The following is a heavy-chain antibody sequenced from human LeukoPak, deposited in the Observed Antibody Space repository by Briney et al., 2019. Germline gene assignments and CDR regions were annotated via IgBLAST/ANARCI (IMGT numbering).Heavy chain of an antibody. CDR2: ISYDGSNK. D-gene: IGHD3-16*02. V-gene: IGHV3-30-3*01. CDR3: ARDPAPGEDHDYVWGSYRPYYFDY. Sequence: GGSLRLSCAASGFTFSSYAMHWVRQAPGKGLEWVAVISYDGSNKYYVDSVKGRFTISRDNSKNTLYLQMNSLRAEDTAVYYCARDPAPGEDHDYVWGSYRPYYFDYWGQGTLVTVSS. J-gene: IGHJ4*02. CDR1: GFTFSSYA.